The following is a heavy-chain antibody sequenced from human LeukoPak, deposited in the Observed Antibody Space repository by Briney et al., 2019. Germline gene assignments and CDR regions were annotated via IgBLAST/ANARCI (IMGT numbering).Heavy chain of an antibody. CDR3: ARAAGLATMVRGPGDY. D-gene: IGHD3-10*01. CDR2: INHSGST. J-gene: IGHJ4*02. CDR1: GGSFSGYY. Sequence: PSETLSLTCAVYGGSFSGYYWSWIRQPPGKGLEWIGEINHSGSTNYNPSLKSRVTISVDTSKNQFSLTVSSVTAADTAVYYCARAAGLATMVRGPGDYWGQGTLVTVSS. V-gene: IGHV4-34*01.